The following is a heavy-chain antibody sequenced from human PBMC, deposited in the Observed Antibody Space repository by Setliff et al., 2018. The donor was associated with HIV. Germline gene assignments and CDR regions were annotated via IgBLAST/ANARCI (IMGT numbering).Heavy chain of an antibody. CDR2: ISSSSSYT. Sequence: KSGGSLRLSCAASGFTFSSYSMNWVRQAPGKGLEWVSYISSSSSYTHYADSVKGRFTISRDNVKNSLYLQMNSLRAEDTAVYYCAKARVDGDYYYYYYMDVWGKGTTVTVSS. J-gene: IGHJ6*03. V-gene: IGHV3-21*01. CDR3: AKARVDGDYYYYYYMDV. CDR1: GFTFSSYS. D-gene: IGHD4-17*01.